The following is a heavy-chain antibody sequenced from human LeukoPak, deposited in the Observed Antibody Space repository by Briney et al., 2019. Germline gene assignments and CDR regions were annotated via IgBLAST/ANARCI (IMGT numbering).Heavy chain of an antibody. Sequence: ASVKVSCKASGYTFTSYGISWVRQAPGQGLEWMGWISAYNGNTNYAQELQGRVTMTTDTSTSTAYMELRSLRSDDTAVYYCARGDHCSSTSCYGITVDYYYYYGMDVWGQGTTVTVSS. CDR1: GYTFTSYG. J-gene: IGHJ6*02. D-gene: IGHD2-2*01. CDR2: ISAYNGNT. V-gene: IGHV1-18*01. CDR3: ARGDHCSSTSCYGITVDYYYYYGMDV.